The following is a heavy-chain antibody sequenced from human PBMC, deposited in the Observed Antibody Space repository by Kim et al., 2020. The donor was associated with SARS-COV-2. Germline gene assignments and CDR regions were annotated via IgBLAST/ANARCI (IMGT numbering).Heavy chain of an antibody. V-gene: IGHV1-8*01. Sequence: ASVKVSCKASGYTFTSYDINWVRQATGQGLEWMGWMNPNSANTGYAQKFQGRVTITRNTSISTAYMELSSLRSEDTAVYYCARGRRGIAVAGDWPFFDYWGQGTLVTVSS. CDR1: GYTFTSYD. CDR3: ARGRRGIAVAGDWPFFDY. J-gene: IGHJ4*02. D-gene: IGHD6-19*01. CDR2: MNPNSANT.